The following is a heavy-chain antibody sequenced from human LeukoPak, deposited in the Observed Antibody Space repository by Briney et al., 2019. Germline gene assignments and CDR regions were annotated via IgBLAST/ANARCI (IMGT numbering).Heavy chain of an antibody. CDR2: IYYGGST. CDR3: ASLPTYSSSWYFDY. V-gene: IGHV4-61*01. J-gene: IGHJ4*02. Sequence: SETLSLTCTVSGGSVSSGSYYWSWIRQPPGKGLEWIGYIYYGGSTNYNPSLKSRVAISVDTSKNQFSLKLSSVTAADTAVYYCASLPTYSSSWYFDYWGQGTLVTVSS. CDR1: GGSVSSGSYY. D-gene: IGHD6-13*01.